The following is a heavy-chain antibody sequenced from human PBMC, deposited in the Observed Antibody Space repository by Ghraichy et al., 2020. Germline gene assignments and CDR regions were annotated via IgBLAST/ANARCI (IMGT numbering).Heavy chain of an antibody. CDR2: IDPSDSYT. CDR3: ARHTFDYGDNYGMDV. V-gene: IGHV5-10-1*01. D-gene: IGHD4-17*01. CDR1: GYSFTSYW. J-gene: IGHJ6*02. Sequence: GESLNISCKGSGYSFTSYWISWVRQMPGKGLEWMGRIDPSDSYTNYSPSFQGHVTISADKSISTAYLQWSSLKASDTAMYYCARHTFDYGDNYGMDVWGQGTTVTVSS.